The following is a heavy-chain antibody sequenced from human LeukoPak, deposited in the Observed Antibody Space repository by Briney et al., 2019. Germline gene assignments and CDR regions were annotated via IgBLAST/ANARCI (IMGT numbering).Heavy chain of an antibody. CDR2: ISAYNDNT. J-gene: IGHJ5*02. Sequence: GASVKVSCKASGYTFTSYDINWVRQAPGQGLEWMGWISAYNDNTNYAQKVQGRVTMTTDTSTSTAYMELRSLRSDDTAVYYCARVLLGYDSSGYNWFDPWGQGTLVTVSS. D-gene: IGHD3-22*01. CDR3: ARVLLGYDSSGYNWFDP. CDR1: GYTFTSYD. V-gene: IGHV1-18*01.